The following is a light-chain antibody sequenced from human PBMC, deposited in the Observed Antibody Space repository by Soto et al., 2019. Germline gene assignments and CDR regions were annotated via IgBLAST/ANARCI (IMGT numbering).Light chain of an antibody. CDR1: RDINRN. V-gene: IGKV3-15*01. CDR2: GAS. Sequence: EVVLTQSPGTLSVSLGERVTLNCSASRDINRNLAWYQQVPGQSPRLLVFGASSRAAGVPARVSGSGSGTDFTLTITNVQSEDSAMYYCQQYNNWPQFGQGTRLEIK. J-gene: IGKJ5*01. CDR3: QQYNNWPQ.